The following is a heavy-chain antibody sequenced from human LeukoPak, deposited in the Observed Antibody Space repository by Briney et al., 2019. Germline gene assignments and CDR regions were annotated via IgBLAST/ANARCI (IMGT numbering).Heavy chain of an antibody. Sequence: SETLSLTCTVSGGSISSSSYYWGWIRQPPGKGLEWIGSIYYSGSTYYNPSLKSRVTISVDTSKNQFSLKLSSVTAADTAVYYCAREELPSIVVVVAATGDYWGQGTLVTVSS. V-gene: IGHV4-39*07. CDR2: IYYSGST. CDR1: GGSISSSSYY. D-gene: IGHD2-15*01. CDR3: AREELPSIVVVVAATGDY. J-gene: IGHJ4*02.